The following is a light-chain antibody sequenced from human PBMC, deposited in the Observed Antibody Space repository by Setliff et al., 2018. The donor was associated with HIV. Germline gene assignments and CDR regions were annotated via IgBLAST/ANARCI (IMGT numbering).Light chain of an antibody. J-gene: IGLJ2*01. CDR3: AAWDDSLNSRRL. V-gene: IGLV1-47*01. CDR2: RNI. Sequence: QKVNISCSGSKTNIGSNFVYWYQQFPGTAPKLLIYRNIRRPSGVPDRFSGSKSGTSASLAISGLRSEDEADYYCAAWDDSLNSRRLFGGGTKVTVL. CDR1: KTNIGSNF.